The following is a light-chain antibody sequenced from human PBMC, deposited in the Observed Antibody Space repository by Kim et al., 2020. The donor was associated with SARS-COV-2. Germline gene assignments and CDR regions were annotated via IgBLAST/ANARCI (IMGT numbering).Light chain of an antibody. CDR2: GAS. CDR1: ETLKGTY. J-gene: IGKJ1*01. Sequence: EIMLTPSPGTLSLSPGERATLSCRASETLKGTYLVWYQQRPGQAPRRLIYGASNRATGIPDRFSGSESGTDFTLTITRLEPEDFAVYYCQQYARSPRTFGQGTKVDIK. CDR3: QQYARSPRT. V-gene: IGKV3-20*01.